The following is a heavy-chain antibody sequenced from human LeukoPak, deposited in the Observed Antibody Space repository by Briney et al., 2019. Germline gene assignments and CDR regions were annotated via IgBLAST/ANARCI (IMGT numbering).Heavy chain of an antibody. V-gene: IGHV3-30*02. Sequence: PGGSLRLSCAASGFTLSSYVMHWVRQATAKGLEWVAFIGSVGSNKYYADCVKGRVTIYRDNSKNTLYLQSKSLRAADTAVYYCAKDLGYSSSTSGLGGRFDYCSQGTLVTVSS. J-gene: IGHJ4*02. D-gene: IGHD2-2*01. CDR1: GFTLSSYV. CDR2: IGSVGSNK. CDR3: AKDLGYSSSTSGLGGRFDY.